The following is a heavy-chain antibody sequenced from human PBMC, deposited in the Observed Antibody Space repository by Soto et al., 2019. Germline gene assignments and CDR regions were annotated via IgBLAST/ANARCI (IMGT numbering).Heavy chain of an antibody. CDR3: ARVVFPGILAGASLSMVRGAGLYHNYDGMDV. J-gene: IGHJ6*02. CDR2: INPSGRT. D-gene: IGHD3-10*01. CDR1: GGSFSEYS. Sequence: SETLCVTCAVYGGSFSEYSWRWLRQFPGKGLEWIGEINPSGRTNYNPSLMRRVTTSVDTSNNQVSLKLSSGSCADTAVYYCARVVFPGILAGASLSMVRGAGLYHNYDGMDVWGQGTTFT. V-gene: IGHV4-34*01.